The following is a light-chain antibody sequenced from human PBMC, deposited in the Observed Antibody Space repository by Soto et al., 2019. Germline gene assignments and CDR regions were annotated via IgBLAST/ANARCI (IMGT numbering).Light chain of an antibody. Sequence: QSALIQPRSVSGSPGQSVTISCTGTSSDVGRYNYVSWYQQHPGKAPKLMIYDVSQRPSGVPDRFSGSKSGNTASLTISGLQAEDDADYYCSSYAGTYTYVVFGGGTKLTVL. CDR1: SSDVGRYNY. CDR3: SSYAGTYTYVV. J-gene: IGLJ2*01. CDR2: DVS. V-gene: IGLV2-11*01.